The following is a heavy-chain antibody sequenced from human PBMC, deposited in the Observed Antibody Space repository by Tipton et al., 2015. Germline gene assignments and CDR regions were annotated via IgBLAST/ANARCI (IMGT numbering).Heavy chain of an antibody. J-gene: IGHJ4*02. CDR3: AKDYGEDVH. CDR2: ITASGGTT. Sequence: SLRLSCAASGFTFYNYDMSWVRQAPGKGLEWVSSITASGGTTYYADSAKVRFTISRDNSKNTLYLEVSSLRAEDTAVYYCAKDYGEDVHWGQGTLVTVSS. V-gene: IGHV3-23*01. D-gene: IGHD4-17*01. CDR1: GFTFYNYD.